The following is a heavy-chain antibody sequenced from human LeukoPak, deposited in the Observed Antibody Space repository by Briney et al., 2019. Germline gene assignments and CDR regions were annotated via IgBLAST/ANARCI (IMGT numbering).Heavy chain of an antibody. CDR3: AGGAGVYYYGMDV. CDR2: IRGSGGST. Sequence: GRSLRLSCAASGFTFSSFGLRWVRQAPGKGLEWVSAIRGSGGSTYYAESVKGRFTISRDNSKNTLYLQMNSLRAEDTALYYCAGGAGVYYYGMDVWGQGTSVTVSS. V-gene: IGHV3-23*01. CDR1: GFTFSSFG. J-gene: IGHJ6*02.